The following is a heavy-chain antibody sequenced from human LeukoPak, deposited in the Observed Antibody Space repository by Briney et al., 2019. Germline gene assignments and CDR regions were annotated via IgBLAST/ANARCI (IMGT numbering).Heavy chain of an antibody. Sequence: NSSETLSLTCTVSGGSISSYYWSWIRQPPGKGLEWIGESDHSGGTNYNPSLKSRVIISVDTSENQFSLKLSSVTAADTAVYYCARADEAAVDTPFDYWGQGTLVTVSS. D-gene: IGHD6-25*01. V-gene: IGHV4-34*01. CDR2: SDHSGGT. J-gene: IGHJ4*02. CDR3: ARADEAAVDTPFDY. CDR1: GGSISSYY.